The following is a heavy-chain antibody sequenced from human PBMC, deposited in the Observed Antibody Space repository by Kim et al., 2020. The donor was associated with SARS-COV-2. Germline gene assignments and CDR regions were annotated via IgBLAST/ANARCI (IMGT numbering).Heavy chain of an antibody. CDR1: GYTFTSYG. CDR2: ISAYNGNT. J-gene: IGHJ6*02. V-gene: IGHV1-18*01. Sequence: ASVKVSCKASGYTFTSYGISWVRQAPGQGLEWMGWISAYNGNTNYAQKLQGRVTMTTDTSTSTAYMELRSLRSDDTAVYYCASPTLPYYYYGMDVWGQGTTVTVSS. CDR3: ASPTLPYYYYGMDV. D-gene: IGHD1-26*01.